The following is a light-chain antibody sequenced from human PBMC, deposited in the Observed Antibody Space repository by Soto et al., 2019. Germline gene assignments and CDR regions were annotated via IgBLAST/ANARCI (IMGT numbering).Light chain of an antibody. Sequence: DIQMTQSPSSLSASVGDRVTITCRASQSISSYLNWYQQKPGKAPKVLIYPASALQSGVPSRFSGSGSGTDFTLTISSLQPEDFATYYCQQSYTTPYTFGPGTSLEIK. CDR1: QSISSY. V-gene: IGKV1-39*01. CDR3: QQSYTTPYT. CDR2: PAS. J-gene: IGKJ2*01.